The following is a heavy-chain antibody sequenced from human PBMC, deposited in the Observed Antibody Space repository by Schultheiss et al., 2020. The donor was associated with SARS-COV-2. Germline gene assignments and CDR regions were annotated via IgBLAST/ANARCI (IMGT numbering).Heavy chain of an antibody. V-gene: IGHV4-59*08. CDR3: ARRTANHIWPYYYYGMDV. D-gene: IGHD1-14*01. CDR1: GGSISSYY. Sequence: SETLSLTCTVSGGSISSYYWSWIRQPPGKGLEWIAYIYYSGSTYYNPSLKSRVTISVDTSKNQFSLKLSSVTAADTAVYYCARRTANHIWPYYYYGMDVWGQGTTVTVSS. CDR2: IYYSGST. J-gene: IGHJ6*02.